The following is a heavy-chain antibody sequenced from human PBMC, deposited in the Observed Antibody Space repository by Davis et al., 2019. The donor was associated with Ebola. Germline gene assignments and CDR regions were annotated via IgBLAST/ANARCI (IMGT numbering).Heavy chain of an antibody. CDR3: ARVYTHYRFDY. CDR1: GDSISHYY. CDR2: VSYGGST. Sequence: PSETLSLTCTVSGDSISHYYWSWIRQPQGRGLEWIAYVSYGGSTDYTHSLKSRVPISIDTSKNQFSLKLNSVTAADTAIYFCARVYTHYRFDYWGQGTLVTVSP. V-gene: IGHV4-59*08. J-gene: IGHJ4*02. D-gene: IGHD4-11*01.